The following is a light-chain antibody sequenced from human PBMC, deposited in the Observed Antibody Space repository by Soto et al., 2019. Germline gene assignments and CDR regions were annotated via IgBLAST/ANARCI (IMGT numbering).Light chain of an antibody. V-gene: IGKV3-20*01. CDR3: QKYGRSPPT. Sequence: EIVLTQSPGTLSLSPGERATLSCRASQSVSQNFLAWYQQKPGQAPRLLINGASSRATGIPDRFSGSGSGTDFSLPIDRLEREDFAVYFCQKYGRSPPTFGGGTKLAIK. CDR2: GAS. J-gene: IGKJ4*01. CDR1: QSVSQNF.